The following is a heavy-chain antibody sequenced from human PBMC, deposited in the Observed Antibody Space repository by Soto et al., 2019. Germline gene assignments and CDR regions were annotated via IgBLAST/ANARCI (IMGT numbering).Heavy chain of an antibody. V-gene: IGHV4-59*01. J-gene: IGHJ4*02. CDR2: IYYSGST. Sequence: SETLSLTCTVSGGSISSYYWSWIRQPPGKGLEGIGNIYYSGSTNYNPSLKSRVTISVDTSKKQFSLKMSSVTAADTAVYYCARVPLYCSGGSCYYYFDYWYQGTLVTVSS. D-gene: IGHD2-15*01. CDR1: GGSISSYY. CDR3: ARVPLYCSGGSCYYYFDY.